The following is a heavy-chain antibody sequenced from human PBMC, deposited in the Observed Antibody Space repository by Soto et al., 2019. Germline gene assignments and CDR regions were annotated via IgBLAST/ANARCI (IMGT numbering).Heavy chain of an antibody. CDR3: ARAFYDSIGYTFDY. V-gene: IGHV4-4*07. Sequence: SETLSLTCTVSGGSISPFYWNWIRQSAGKGLEWIGRVYPTGSTNYNHSLKSRVSMSVDTSKNQFSLKLGSVTAADTAVYYCARAFYDSIGYTFDYWGQGILVTVSS. D-gene: IGHD3-22*01. CDR1: GGSISPFY. J-gene: IGHJ4*02. CDR2: VYPTGST.